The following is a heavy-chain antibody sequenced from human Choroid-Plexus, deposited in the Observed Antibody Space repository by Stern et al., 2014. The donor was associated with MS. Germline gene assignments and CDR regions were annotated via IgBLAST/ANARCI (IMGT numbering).Heavy chain of an antibody. Sequence: VQLEESGGGVVQPGRTLRLSCVASGFTFGSCAMHWVRQAPGKGLEWVGGVSYDGSNKYYADSVKGRFTISRDNSQNTLYMQMSSLRPEDMAVYYCAKDRQYLTYFFDHWGQGSLVTVSS. V-gene: IGHV3-30*18. CDR3: AKDRQYLTYFFDH. CDR2: VSYDGSNK. D-gene: IGHD2/OR15-2a*01. J-gene: IGHJ5*02. CDR1: GFTFGSCA.